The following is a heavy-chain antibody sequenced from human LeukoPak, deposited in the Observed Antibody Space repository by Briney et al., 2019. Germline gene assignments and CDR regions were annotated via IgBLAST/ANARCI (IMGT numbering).Heavy chain of an antibody. CDR2: ICYNGRT. CDR3: ARPGDSDDSDI. V-gene: IGHV4-39*01. D-gene: IGHD2-21*02. CDR1: GRFISSSRYF. J-gene: IGHJ3*02. Sequence: AEPLSLPCTVSGRFISSSRYFGGWVRQPPGKGLERIGSICYNGRTCYNPSLKSRVTLSVDSSKKQFSLKLSSVTGADTAVYYCARPGDSDDSDIWGQGTMVTVSP.